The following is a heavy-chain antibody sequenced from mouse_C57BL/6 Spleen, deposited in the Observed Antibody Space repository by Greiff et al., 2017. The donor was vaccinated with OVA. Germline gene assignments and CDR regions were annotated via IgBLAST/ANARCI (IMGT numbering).Heavy chain of an antibody. Sequence: VHVKQSGAELVKPGASVKLSCTASGFNIKDYYMHWVKQRTEQGLEWIGRIDPEDGETKYAPKFQGKATITADTSSNTAYLQLSSLTSEDTAVYYCARSEITTVVADYWGQGTTLTVSS. D-gene: IGHD1-1*01. J-gene: IGHJ2*01. CDR1: GFNIKDYY. V-gene: IGHV14-2*01. CDR2: IDPEDGET. CDR3: ARSEITTVVADY.